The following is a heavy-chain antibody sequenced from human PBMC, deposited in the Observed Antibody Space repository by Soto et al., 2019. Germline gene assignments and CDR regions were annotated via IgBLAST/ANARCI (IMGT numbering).Heavy chain of an antibody. CDR1: GLPISNAW. V-gene: IGHV3-15*07. J-gene: IGHJ6*02. D-gene: IGHD2-15*01. CDR2: IKTKSEGGPT. CDR3: TTGSVEGV. Sequence: EVQLVESGGGFIQPGGSLRLSCAASGLPISNAWINWVRQAPGKGLEWVGRIKTKSEGGPTDYAAAVKGRFTVSRDDSKNTLYLQMNSLKTEDTAVYYCTTGSVEGVWGQGTTVTVSS.